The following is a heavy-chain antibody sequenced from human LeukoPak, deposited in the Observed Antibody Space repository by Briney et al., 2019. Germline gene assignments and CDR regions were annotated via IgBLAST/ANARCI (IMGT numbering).Heavy chain of an antibody. J-gene: IGHJ6*03. CDR2: IYHSGST. CDR1: GYSISSGYY. Sequence: PSETLSLTCTVSGYSISSGYYWGWIRQPPGKGLEWIGSIYHSGSTYYNPSLKSRVTISVDTTKNQFSLKLSSVTAADTAVYYCARDGSVVVPAAMYYYYYYMDVWGKGTTVTVSS. D-gene: IGHD2-2*01. CDR3: ARDGSVVVPAAMYYYYYYMDV. V-gene: IGHV4-38-2*02.